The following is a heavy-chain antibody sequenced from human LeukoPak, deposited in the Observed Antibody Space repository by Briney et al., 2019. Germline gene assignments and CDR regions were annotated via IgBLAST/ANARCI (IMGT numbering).Heavy chain of an antibody. CDR3: ARDRDSSRRGIDY. J-gene: IGHJ4*02. CDR1: GFTFSNYA. Sequence: GGSLRLSCAASGFTFSNYAISWVRQAPGKGLEWVSDISASGGTTYYADSVKGRFTISRDSSKNTLYLQMNSLKAEDTALYYCARDRDSSRRGIDYWGQGTLVTVSS. CDR2: ISASGGTT. D-gene: IGHD2-21*02. V-gene: IGHV3-23*01.